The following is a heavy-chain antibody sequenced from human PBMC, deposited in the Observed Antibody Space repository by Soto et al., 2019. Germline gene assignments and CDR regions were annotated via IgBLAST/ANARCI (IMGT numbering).Heavy chain of an antibody. CDR2: IYYSGST. V-gene: IGHV4-39*01. CDR3: ARHIRQQLVFLTPEINWFDP. Sequence: PSETLSLTCTVSGGSISSSSYYWAWIRQPPGKGLEWIGSIYYSGSTYYNPSLKSRVTISVDTSKNQLSLKLSSVTAADTAVYYCARHIRQQLVFLTPEINWFDPWGQGTLVTVSS. J-gene: IGHJ5*02. CDR1: GGSISSSSYY. D-gene: IGHD6-13*01.